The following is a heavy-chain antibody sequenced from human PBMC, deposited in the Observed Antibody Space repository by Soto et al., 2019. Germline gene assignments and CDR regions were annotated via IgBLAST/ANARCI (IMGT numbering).Heavy chain of an antibody. J-gene: IGHJ6*02. V-gene: IGHV5-51*01. CDR1: GYSFTTYW. CDR3: ARQAAARKYYDAMDV. CDR2: VYPGDSDT. D-gene: IGHD6-13*01. Sequence: EVQLVQSGAEVKKPGESLKISCKGSGYSFTTYWIGWVRQMPGKGLEGMVIVYPGDSDTRYSPSIQGEVTISADNSINTTYLQWTSLTASYTAIYYYARQAAARKYYDAMDVWGQGTTVTVSS.